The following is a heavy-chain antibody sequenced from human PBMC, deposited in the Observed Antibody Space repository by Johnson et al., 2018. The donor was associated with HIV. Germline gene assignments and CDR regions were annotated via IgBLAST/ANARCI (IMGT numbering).Heavy chain of an antibody. CDR1: GFTVSSNY. CDR3: ARDSNRYAFDI. Sequence: MQLVESGGGLVQPGGSLRLSCAASGFTVSSNYMSWVRQAPGKGLEWVSVIYSGGSTYYADSVKGRFTISRDNSKNTLYLQMNSLRAEDTAVYYCARDSNRYAFDIWCQGTMVTVSS. D-gene: IGHD2-8*01. V-gene: IGHV3-66*01. CDR2: IYSGGST. J-gene: IGHJ3*02.